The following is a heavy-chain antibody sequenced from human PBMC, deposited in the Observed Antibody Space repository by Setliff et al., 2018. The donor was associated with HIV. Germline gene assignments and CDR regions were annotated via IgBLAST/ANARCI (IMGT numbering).Heavy chain of an antibody. V-gene: IGHV4-39*01. Sequence: ASETLSLTCTVSGGSVSSSTTYYWGWIRQPPGKGLEWIGSMYYTGSSYYNPSLKSRVTISVDTSKNQFSLKVNSVTATDTAVYYCASHSGGYEYFQHWGRGTPVTVSS. CDR2: MYYTGSS. CDR1: GGSVSSSTTYY. J-gene: IGHJ1*01. D-gene: IGHD5-12*01. CDR3: ASHSGGYEYFQH.